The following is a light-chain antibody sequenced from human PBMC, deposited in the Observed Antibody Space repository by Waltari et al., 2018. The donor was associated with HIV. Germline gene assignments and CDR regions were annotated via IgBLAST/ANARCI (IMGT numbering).Light chain of an antibody. CDR2: DVN. CDR1: SSDVGNYNY. V-gene: IGLV2-14*02. CDR3: TSYTSGATWV. J-gene: IGLJ3*02. Sequence: QSALTQPRSVSGSPGQSITISCTGTSSDVGNYNYVSWFQHHPDTAPKLIIFDVNKRPSGISSRFSGSKSGKTASLIISGLQPEDEADYFCTSYTSGATWVFGGGTRVTVL.